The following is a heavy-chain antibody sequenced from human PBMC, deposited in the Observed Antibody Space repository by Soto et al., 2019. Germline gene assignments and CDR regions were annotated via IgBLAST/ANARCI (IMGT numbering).Heavy chain of an antibody. V-gene: IGHV3-23*01. J-gene: IGHJ4*02. Sequence: GGSLRLSCAASGFTFSSYAMSWFRQAPGKGLEWVSSISVSGGSTYYADSVKGRFTISRDNSKSTLFLHMNSLRAEATAVYYCAKAAGSDYDPLDYWGRGTLDTGSS. CDR3: AKAAGSDYDPLDY. D-gene: IGHD3-22*01. CDR1: GFTFSSYA. CDR2: ISVSGGST.